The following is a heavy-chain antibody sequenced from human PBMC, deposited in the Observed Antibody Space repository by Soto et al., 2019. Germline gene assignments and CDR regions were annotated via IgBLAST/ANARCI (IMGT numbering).Heavy chain of an antibody. CDR3: AAVQLERLYYYYGMDV. V-gene: IGHV3-53*01. D-gene: IGHD1-1*01. Sequence: PGGSLRLCYAASVFTFSGNYMSWFRQAPGKGLEWVSVIYSGGSTYYADSVKGRFTISRDNSKNTLYLQMNSLRAEDTAVYYCAAVQLERLYYYYGMDVWGQGTTVTV. J-gene: IGHJ6*02. CDR2: IYSGGST. CDR1: VFTFSGNY.